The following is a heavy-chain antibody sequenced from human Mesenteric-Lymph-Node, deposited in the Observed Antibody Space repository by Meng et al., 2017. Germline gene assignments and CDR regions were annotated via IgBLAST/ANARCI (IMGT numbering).Heavy chain of an antibody. D-gene: IGHD2-21*01. CDR1: GGSISSYY. V-gene: IGHV4-59*08. Sequence: SETLSLTCTVSGGSISSYYWSWIRQPPGKGLEWIGYIYYSGSTNYNPSLKSRVTISVDTSKNQFSLKLTSVTAADTAVYYCARGGTLYYFDYWGQGTLVTVSS. CDR2: IYYSGST. CDR3: ARGGTLYYFDY. J-gene: IGHJ4*02.